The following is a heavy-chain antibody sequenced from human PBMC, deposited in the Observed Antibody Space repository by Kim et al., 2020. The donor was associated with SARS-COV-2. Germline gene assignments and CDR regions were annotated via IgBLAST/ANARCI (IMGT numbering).Heavy chain of an antibody. Sequence: SETLSLTCTVSGGSISSSSHYWGWIRQPPGKGLEWIGSIYYSGSTHYNPSLKSRVTISVDTSKNQFSLKLSSVTAADTAVYYCARHISLRDSSSWAWFDPWGQGTLVTVSS. J-gene: IGHJ5*02. D-gene: IGHD6-13*01. CDR1: GGSISSSSHY. CDR2: IYYSGST. CDR3: ARHISLRDSSSWAWFDP. V-gene: IGHV4-39*01.